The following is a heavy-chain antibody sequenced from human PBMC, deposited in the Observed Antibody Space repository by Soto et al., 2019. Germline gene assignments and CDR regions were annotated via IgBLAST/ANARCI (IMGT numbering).Heavy chain of an antibody. CDR1: GGSFIGYY. Sequence: SETLSLTCAVYGGSFIGYYWSWIRQPPGKGLEWIGEINHSGSTNYNPSLKSRVTISVDTSKNQFSLKLSSVTAADTAVYYCATWPDYYDSSGYYLDYWGQGTLVTVSS. D-gene: IGHD3-22*01. CDR2: INHSGST. J-gene: IGHJ4*02. CDR3: ATWPDYYDSSGYYLDY. V-gene: IGHV4-34*01.